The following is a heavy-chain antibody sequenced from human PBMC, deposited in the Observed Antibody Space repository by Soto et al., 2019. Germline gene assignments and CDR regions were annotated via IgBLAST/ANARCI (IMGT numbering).Heavy chain of an antibody. CDR1: GYTFTGYY. CDR3: ARVDERQNSAAGPLDYYYYGMDV. J-gene: IGHJ6*02. Sequence: ASVKVSCKASGYTFTGYYMHWVRQAPGQGLEWMGWINPNSGGTNYAQKFQGRVTMTRDTSIRTAYMELSRLRSDDTAVYYCARVDERQNSAAGPLDYYYYGMDVWGQGTTVTVSS. CDR2: INPNSGGT. V-gene: IGHV1-2*02. D-gene: IGHD6-13*01.